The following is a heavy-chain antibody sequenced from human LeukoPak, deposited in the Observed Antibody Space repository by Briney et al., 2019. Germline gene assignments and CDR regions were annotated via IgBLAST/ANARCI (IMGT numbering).Heavy chain of an antibody. Sequence: GGSLRLSCAASGITVSSNYMAWVRQAPGKGLEWVSYISSSGSTIYYADSVKGRFTISRDNAKNSLYLQMNSLRAEDTAVYYRARDLGMEFDYWGQGTLVTVSS. J-gene: IGHJ4*02. D-gene: IGHD7-27*01. CDR1: GITVSSNY. V-gene: IGHV3-48*03. CDR3: ARDLGMEFDY. CDR2: ISSSGSTI.